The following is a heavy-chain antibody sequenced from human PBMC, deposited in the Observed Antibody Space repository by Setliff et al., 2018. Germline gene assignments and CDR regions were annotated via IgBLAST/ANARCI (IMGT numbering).Heavy chain of an antibody. V-gene: IGHV1-3*01. CDR2: INGVNGNT. J-gene: IGHJ4*02. CDR1: GYPFTTYA. D-gene: IGHD1-26*01. CDR3: ARGQTVGPNSGKDY. Sequence: ASVKVSCKASGYPFTTYAMTWMRQAPGQSLEWMGWINGVNGNTKYSQNFQGRVTFTSDTSANTAFMELSSLRSEDSSMYYCARGQTVGPNSGKDYWGQGTLVTVSS.